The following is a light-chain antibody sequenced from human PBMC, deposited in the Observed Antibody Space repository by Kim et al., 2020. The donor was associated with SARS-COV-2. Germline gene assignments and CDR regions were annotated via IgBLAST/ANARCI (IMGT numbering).Light chain of an antibody. CDR2: EYN. J-gene: IGLJ7*01. Sequence: KTVTNTCTRSSGSIASSYVQWYKQRPDSSPTTVIYEYNQRPSGVPHRFSGSIDSYSNSASLSISGLQTEDEADYYGQSYVGNNHVVFGGGTQLTVL. V-gene: IGLV6-57*01. CDR3: QSYVGNNHVV. CDR1: SGSIASSY.